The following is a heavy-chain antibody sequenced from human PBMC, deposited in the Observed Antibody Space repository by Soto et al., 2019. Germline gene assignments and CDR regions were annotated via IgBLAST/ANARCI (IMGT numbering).Heavy chain of an antibody. CDR2: ITTRSAYI. D-gene: IGHD2-21*01. J-gene: IGHJ5*02. V-gene: IGHV3-21*01. CDR1: GFTFNTYD. CDR3: VRSGTARLLRHSWFDT. Sequence: EVQLVESGGGLVKPGGSLRLSCAASGFTFNTYDMNWVRQAPGKGLEWVSSITTRSAYIYYADSLKGRITISRYNAKSSLFLQMNSLRAEDTAVYYCVRSGTARLLRHSWFDTWGQGTLVTVSS.